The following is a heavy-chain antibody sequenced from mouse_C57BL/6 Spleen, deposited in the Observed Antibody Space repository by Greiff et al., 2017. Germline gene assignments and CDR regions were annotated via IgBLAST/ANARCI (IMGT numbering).Heavy chain of an antibody. D-gene: IGHD1-1*01. CDR1: GYTFTDYE. CDR3: TSSTVVARWCFDD. J-gene: IGHJ1*03. V-gene: IGHV1-15*01. Sequence: QVQLPQSGAELVRPGASVTLSCKASGYTFTDYEMHWVKQTPVHGLEWIGAIVPETGGTAYNQKFKGKAILTADKSSSTAYMELRSLTSEDSAVYYCTSSTVVARWCFDDWGTGTTVTVSS. CDR2: IVPETGGT.